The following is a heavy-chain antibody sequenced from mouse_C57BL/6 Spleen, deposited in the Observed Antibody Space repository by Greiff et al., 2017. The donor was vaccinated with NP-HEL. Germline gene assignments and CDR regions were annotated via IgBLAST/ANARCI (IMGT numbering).Heavy chain of an antibody. CDR2: ISYDGSN. J-gene: IGHJ3*01. V-gene: IGHV3-6*01. D-gene: IGHD2-3*01. Sequence: ESGPGLVKPSQSLSLTCSVTGYSITSGYYWNWIRQFPGNKLEWMGYISYDGSNNYNPSLKNRISITRDTSKNQFFLKLNSVTTEDTATYYCAREGTYDGYYPFAYWGQGTLVTVSA. CDR1: GYSITSGYY. CDR3: AREGTYDGYYPFAY.